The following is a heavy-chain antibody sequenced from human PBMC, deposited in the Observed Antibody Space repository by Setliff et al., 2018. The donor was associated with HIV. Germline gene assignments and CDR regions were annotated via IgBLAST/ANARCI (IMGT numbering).Heavy chain of an antibody. Sequence: GGSLRLSCAASGFTFSSYEMNWVRQAPGKGLEWVSYISSSGSTIYYADSVKGRFTISRDNAKNSLYLQMNSLRAEDTAVYYCARDEYYCSGGSCYPAEYFQHWGQGTLVTV. CDR1: GFTFSSYE. CDR3: ARDEYYCSGGSCYPAEYFQH. V-gene: IGHV3-48*03. J-gene: IGHJ1*01. CDR2: ISSSGSTI. D-gene: IGHD2-15*01.